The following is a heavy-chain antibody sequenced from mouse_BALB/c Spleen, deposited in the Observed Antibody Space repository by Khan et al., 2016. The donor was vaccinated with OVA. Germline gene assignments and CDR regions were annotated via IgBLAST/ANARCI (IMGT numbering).Heavy chain of an antibody. V-gene: IGHV1-4*01. CDR2: INPSNGYT. D-gene: IGHD2-14*01. Sequence: QVQLKQSGAELARPGASVKMSCKASGYTFTSYTIHWIKKRPGQGLEWIGYINPSNGYTNYNQKFKDKATLTTDKSSTTAYLQLSSLTSEDSAVYNGVRVWAYHRNDGWFAYWGQGTLVTVSA. CDR1: GYTFTSYT. J-gene: IGHJ3*01. CDR3: VRVWAYHRNDGWFAY.